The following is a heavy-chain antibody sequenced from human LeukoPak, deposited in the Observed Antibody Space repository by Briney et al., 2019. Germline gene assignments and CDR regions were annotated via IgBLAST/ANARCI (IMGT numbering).Heavy chain of an antibody. J-gene: IGHJ4*02. CDR3: ARPHCSSTSCCFDF. CDR1: GYTFTGYY. V-gene: IGHV1-2*02. D-gene: IGHD2-2*01. Sequence: GASVNVSCKASGYTFTGYYMHWVRQAPGQGLEWMGWIDPISGGTNYAQKFQGIVTMTRDTSISTAYMELSRLRSDDTALYYCARPHCSSTSCCFDFWGQGTLVTVSS. CDR2: IDPISGGT.